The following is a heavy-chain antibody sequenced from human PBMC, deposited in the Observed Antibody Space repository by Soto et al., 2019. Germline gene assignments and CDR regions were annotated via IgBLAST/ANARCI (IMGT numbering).Heavy chain of an antibody. CDR3: ARASKGSGYSPHAFDI. J-gene: IGHJ3*02. CDR2: IYTVGTT. CDR1: GFAVSSNY. Sequence: EVQLVESGGGLIQPGGSLRLSCAASGFAVSSNYMSWVRQAPGKGLEWVSLIYTVGTTYYADSVKGRFTISRDNSKNTLYLQMNSLSAEDTAVYYCARASKGSGYSPHAFDIWGQGTMVTVSS. D-gene: IGHD3-22*01. V-gene: IGHV3-53*01.